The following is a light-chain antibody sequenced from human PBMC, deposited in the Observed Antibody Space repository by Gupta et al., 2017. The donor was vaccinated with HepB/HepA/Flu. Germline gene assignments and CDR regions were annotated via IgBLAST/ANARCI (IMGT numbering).Light chain of an antibody. CDR3: AAWEDSLNGPVV. CDR2: INN. CDR1: SSNIGSNT. V-gene: IGLV1-44*01. J-gene: IGLJ2*01. Sequence: QSVLTQPPSASGTPGQRVTISCSGSSSNIGSNTVNWYQQLPGTAPNLLIFINNKRPSGVPDRVSGSKSGTSASLAISGLQSEDEADDYCAAWEDSLNGPVVFGGGTKLTVL.